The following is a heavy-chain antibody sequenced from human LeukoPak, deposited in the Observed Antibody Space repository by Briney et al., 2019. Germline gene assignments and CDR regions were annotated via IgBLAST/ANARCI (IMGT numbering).Heavy chain of an antibody. Sequence: SETLSLTCAVYGENFSIYFYSWIRQPPGKGLEWIGEINHGGSTSYNPSLKSRVTISVDTSKNQFSLRLSSVTAADTAMYYCARPGLAYCGADCYSTEGYYFDYWSQAILVTVSS. CDR2: INHGGST. J-gene: IGHJ4*02. D-gene: IGHD2-21*01. CDR1: GENFSIYF. V-gene: IGHV4-34*01. CDR3: ARPGLAYCGADCYSTEGYYFDY.